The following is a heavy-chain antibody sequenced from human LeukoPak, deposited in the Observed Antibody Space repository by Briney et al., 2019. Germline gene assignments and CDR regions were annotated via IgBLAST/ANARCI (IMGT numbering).Heavy chain of an antibody. J-gene: IGHJ4*02. CDR1: GYTFTSYY. D-gene: IGHD2-15*01. V-gene: IGHV1-46*01. Sequence: ASVKVSCKASGYTFTSYYMHWVRQAPGQGLEWMGTINPSGGSTSYAQKFQGRVTMTRDTSTSTVYMELSSLRSEDTAVYYCASTPHCSGGSCYVYYFDYWGQGTLVTVSS. CDR3: ASTPHCSGGSCYVYYFDY. CDR2: INPSGGST.